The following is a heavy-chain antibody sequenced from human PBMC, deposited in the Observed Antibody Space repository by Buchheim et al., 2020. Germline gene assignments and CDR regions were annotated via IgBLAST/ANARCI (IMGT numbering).Heavy chain of an antibody. CDR1: GFTFSGYS. D-gene: IGHD5-24*01. J-gene: IGHJ4*02. CDR3: ARESDRDGYKNDY. CDR2: ISGSGGTT. V-gene: IGHV3-11*01. Sequence: QVYLVESGGGLVKPGGSLRLSCAASGFTFSGYSMSWIRQAPGKGLEWLSYISGSGGTTYYADSVKGLFTISRDNAKNSLYLQIDSLRAEDTAVYYCARESDRDGYKNDYWGQGTL.